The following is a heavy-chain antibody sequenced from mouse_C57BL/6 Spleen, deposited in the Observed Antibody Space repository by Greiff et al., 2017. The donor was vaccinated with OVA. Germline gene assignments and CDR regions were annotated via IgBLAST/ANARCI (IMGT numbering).Heavy chain of an antibody. CDR1: GYTFTDYN. J-gene: IGHJ4*01. D-gene: IGHD1-1*01. V-gene: IGHV1-18*01. CDR3: ARRFTTVVAPYAMDY. CDR2: INPNNGGT. Sequence: VQLKQSGPELVKPGASVKIPCKASGYTFTDYNMDWVKQSHGKSLEWIGDINPNNGGTIYNQKFKGKATLTVDKSSSTAYMELRSLTSEDTAVYYCARRFTTVVAPYAMDYWGQGTSVTVSS.